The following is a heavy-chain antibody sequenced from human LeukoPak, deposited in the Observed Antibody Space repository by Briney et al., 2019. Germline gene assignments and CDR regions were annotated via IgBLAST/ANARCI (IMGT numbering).Heavy chain of an antibody. CDR1: GGSISSSSYY. CDR2: IYTSGST. Sequence: SETLSLTCTVSGGSISSSSYYWSWIRQPAGQGLEWIGRIYTSGSTNYNPSLKSRVTISVDTSKNQFSLKLSSVTAADTAVYYCARVLAARPGLLDYWGQGTLVTVSS. D-gene: IGHD6-6*01. V-gene: IGHV4-61*02. J-gene: IGHJ4*02. CDR3: ARVLAARPGLLDY.